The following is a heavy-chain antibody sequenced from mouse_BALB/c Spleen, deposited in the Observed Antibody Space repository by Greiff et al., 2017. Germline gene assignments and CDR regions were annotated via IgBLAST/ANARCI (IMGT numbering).Heavy chain of an antibody. CDR1: GYAFTNYL. CDR3: ARSTLLLGAWFAY. V-gene: IGHV1-54*01. J-gene: IGHJ3*01. D-gene: IGHD1-2*01. Sequence: VKLMESGAELVRPGTSVKVSCKASGYAFTNYLIEWVKQRPGQGLEWIGVINPGSGGTNYNGKLKGKATLTADQSSSTAYMQLSSLTSEDSAVYFCARSTLLLGAWFAYWGQGTLVTVSA. CDR2: INPGSGGT.